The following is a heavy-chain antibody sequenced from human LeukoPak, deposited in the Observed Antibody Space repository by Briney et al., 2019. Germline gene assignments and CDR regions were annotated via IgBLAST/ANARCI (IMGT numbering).Heavy chain of an antibody. CDR1: GFTFSDYW. CDR2: IKEDGSEI. Sequence: GGSLRLSCAASGFTFSDYWMSWVRQAPGKGLEWVANIKEDGSEISYVHSVKGRFTISRDNARNSLYPQMNSLRDEDTAVYSCAREKYVAGEFFQHWGQGTLVTVSS. CDR3: AREKYVAGEFFQH. V-gene: IGHV3-7*01. D-gene: IGHD6-13*01. J-gene: IGHJ1*01.